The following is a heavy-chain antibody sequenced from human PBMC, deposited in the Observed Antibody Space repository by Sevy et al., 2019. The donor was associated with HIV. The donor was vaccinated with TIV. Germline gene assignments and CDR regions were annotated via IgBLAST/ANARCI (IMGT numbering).Heavy chain of an antibody. CDR2: IIPIFGTK. CDR3: ALAAQVTMTVAVGYFEF. D-gene: IGHD1-26*01. Sequence: ASVKVSCKAFGGTFNKYPFIWVRQAPGQGLEWMGGIIPIFGTKNYAQKFQGRATITADQYTNTVYMELSSLTSEDTAVCWCALAAQVTMTVAVGYFEFWGQGTLVTVSS. CDR1: GGTFNKYP. J-gene: IGHJ4*02. V-gene: IGHV1-69*13.